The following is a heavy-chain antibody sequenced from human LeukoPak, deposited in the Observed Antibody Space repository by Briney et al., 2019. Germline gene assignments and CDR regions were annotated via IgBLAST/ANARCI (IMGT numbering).Heavy chain of an antibody. CDR1: GGSISSGGYY. CDR2: IYHSEST. J-gene: IGHJ1*01. V-gene: IGHV4-30-2*01. CDR3: AKHIYGVVSIQQ. Sequence: QPSETLSLTCTVSGGSISSGGYYWSWIRQPPGKGLEWIGYIYHSESTNYSPSLKSRVTISVDMSKNQFSLKVSSVTPADTAVYFCAKHIYGVVSIQQWGQGTLVTVSS. D-gene: IGHD3-3*01.